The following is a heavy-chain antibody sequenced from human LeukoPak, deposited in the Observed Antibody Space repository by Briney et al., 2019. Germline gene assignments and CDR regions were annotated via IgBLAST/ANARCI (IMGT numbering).Heavy chain of an antibody. CDR3: AKDAGYSSSWYPFDY. V-gene: IGHV3-23*01. J-gene: IGHJ4*02. CDR1: GFTFSSYA. D-gene: IGHD6-13*01. CDR2: ISGSDDST. Sequence: PGGSLRLSCAASGFTFSSYAMSWVRQAPGKGLEWVSTISGSDDSTYYADSVKGRFTISRDNSKNTLYLQMNSLRAEDTAVYYCAKDAGYSSSWYPFDYWGQGTLVTVSS.